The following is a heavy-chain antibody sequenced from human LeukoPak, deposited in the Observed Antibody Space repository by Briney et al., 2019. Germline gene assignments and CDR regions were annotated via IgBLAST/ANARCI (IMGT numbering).Heavy chain of an antibody. CDR2: IRQDGSEK. D-gene: IGHD2-15*01. V-gene: IGHV3-7*05. CDR3: ARIGGA. J-gene: IGHJ5*02. CDR1: GITFTSYW. Sequence: GGSLRLSCAASGITFTSYWMHWVRQAPGKGMKRVANIRQDGSEKYYVDSVKGRFTISRDNAKNSLYLQMNSLRAEDTAVYYCARIGGAWGQGTLVTVSS.